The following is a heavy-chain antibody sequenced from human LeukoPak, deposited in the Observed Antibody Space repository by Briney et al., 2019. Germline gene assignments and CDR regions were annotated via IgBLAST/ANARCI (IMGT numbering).Heavy chain of an antibody. Sequence: SETLSLTCTVSGDSISSYYWSWIRQPPGKGLEWIGYIYNSWSTNYNPSLKSRVTISGDTSKNQFSLNLSSVTAADTAVYYCAREFRTDYGDLCYFDYWGQGTLVTVSS. J-gene: IGHJ4*02. CDR2: IYNSWST. D-gene: IGHD4-17*01. CDR3: AREFRTDYGDLCYFDY. CDR1: GDSISSYY. V-gene: IGHV4-59*12.